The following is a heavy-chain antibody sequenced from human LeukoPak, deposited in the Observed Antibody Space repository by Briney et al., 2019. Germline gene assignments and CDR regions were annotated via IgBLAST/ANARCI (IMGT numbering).Heavy chain of an antibody. V-gene: IGHV3-23*01. CDR1: GFTFSNYA. CDR2: ISGRVDAK. Sequence: GGSLRLSCAASGFTFSNYAMSWVRQAPGKGLEWVSGISGRVDAKDYADSVKGRFTISRDHSKNTLYLQMNSLRAEDTAVYYCARDDSSSWYPDYWGQGTLVTVSS. CDR3: ARDDSSSWYPDY. D-gene: IGHD6-13*01. J-gene: IGHJ4*02.